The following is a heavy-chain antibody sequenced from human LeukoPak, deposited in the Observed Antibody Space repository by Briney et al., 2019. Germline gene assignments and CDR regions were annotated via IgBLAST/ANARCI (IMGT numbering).Heavy chain of an antibody. J-gene: IGHJ4*02. CDR2: INYSETT. Sequence: SETLSLTCTVSGGSISTYSCSWIRQPPGKGLEWIGFINYSETTNYSPSLKSRVTISIDTSKNQFSLKLTSVTAADTAVYYCARGRDYWGQGTLVTVSS. CDR1: GGSISTYS. V-gene: IGHV4-59*01. CDR3: ARGRDY.